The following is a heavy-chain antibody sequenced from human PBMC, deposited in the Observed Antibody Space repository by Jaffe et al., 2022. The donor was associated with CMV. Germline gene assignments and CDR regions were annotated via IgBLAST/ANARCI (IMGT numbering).Heavy chain of an antibody. Sequence: EVQLVESGGGLVKPGGSLRLSCAASGFTFSNAWMSWVRQAPGKGLEWVGRIKSKTDGGTTDYAAPVKGRFTISRDDSKNTLYLQMNSLKTEDTAVYYCTTPRGGDYDWFDPWGQGTLVTVSS. V-gene: IGHV3-15*01. J-gene: IGHJ5*02. CDR3: TTPRGGDYDWFDP. CDR1: GFTFSNAW. CDR2: IKSKTDGGTT. D-gene: IGHD4-17*01.